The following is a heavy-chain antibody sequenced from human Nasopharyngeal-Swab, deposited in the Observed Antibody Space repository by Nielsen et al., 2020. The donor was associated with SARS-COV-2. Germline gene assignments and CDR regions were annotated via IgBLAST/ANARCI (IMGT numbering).Heavy chain of an antibody. CDR3: ARGLYYYYYYYMDV. Sequence: GESLKISWAASGFTFSDYYMSWIRQAPGKGLEWVSYISSSGSTIYYADSVKGRFTISRDNAKNSLYLQMNSLRAEDTAVYYCARGLYYYYYYYMDVWGKGTTVTVSS. CDR2: ISSSGSTI. CDR1: GFTFSDYY. V-gene: IGHV3-11*04. J-gene: IGHJ6*03. D-gene: IGHD2-15*01.